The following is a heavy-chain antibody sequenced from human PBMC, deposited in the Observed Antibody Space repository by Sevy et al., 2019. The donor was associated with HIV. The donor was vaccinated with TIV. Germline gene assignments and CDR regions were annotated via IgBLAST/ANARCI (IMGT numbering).Heavy chain of an antibody. J-gene: IGHJ4*02. V-gene: IGHV1-24*01. CDR2: FEPEEGET. CDR1: GYTLTQLS. D-gene: IGHD3-22*01. CDR3: ASSRDYYDNSGPNFDY. Sequence: ASVKVSCKVSGYTLTQLSMHWVRQAPGKGLEWMGGFEPEEGETLHSQNFQGRVTLTEDTSTDTAYMELSSLRSEDTAVYYCASSRDYYDNSGPNFDYWGQGTLVTVSS.